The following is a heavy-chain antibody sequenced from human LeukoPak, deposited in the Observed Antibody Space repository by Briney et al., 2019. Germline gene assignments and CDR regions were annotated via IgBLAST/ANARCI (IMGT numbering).Heavy chain of an antibody. CDR2: MNPNSGNT. J-gene: IGHJ3*02. CDR1: GFTFTSYD. Sequence: ASVTVSCKASGFTFTSYDINWVREAAGQGLEWMGWMNPNSGNTGYALTFQGRVTLTRNTSINTAYMELTSLRVEDTAVYYCARLSLQIFDAFDIWGQGTVVTVSS. V-gene: IGHV1-8*03. D-gene: IGHD5-24*01. CDR3: ARLSLQIFDAFDI.